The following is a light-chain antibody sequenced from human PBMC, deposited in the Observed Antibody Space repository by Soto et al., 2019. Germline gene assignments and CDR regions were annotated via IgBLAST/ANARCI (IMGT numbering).Light chain of an antibody. CDR3: AAWDDSLKGV. CDR2: SNN. CDR1: SSNIGSNT. V-gene: IGLV1-44*01. Sequence: QFVLTQPPSASGAPGQRVTISCSGSSSNIGSNTVSWYQQLPGTAPKLLIYSNNQRPSGVPDRFSGSRSGTSASLAISGLQSEDEAVYYCAAWDDSLKGVFGGGTKVTVL. J-gene: IGLJ2*01.